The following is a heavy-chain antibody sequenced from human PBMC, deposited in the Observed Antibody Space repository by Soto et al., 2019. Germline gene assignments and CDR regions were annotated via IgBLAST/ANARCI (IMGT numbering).Heavy chain of an antibody. CDR1: GGTFSSYA. D-gene: IGHD4-17*01. Sequence: QVQLVQSGAEVKKPGSSVKVSCKASGGTFSSYAISWVRQAPGQGLEWMGGIIPIFGTANYAQKFQGRVTITADESTSTSYMELSSLRSEDTAVYYCASKIGDYYGDQGGAFDIWGHGTMVPDTS. V-gene: IGHV1-69*01. CDR3: ASKIGDYYGDQGGAFDI. CDR2: IIPIFGTA. J-gene: IGHJ3*02.